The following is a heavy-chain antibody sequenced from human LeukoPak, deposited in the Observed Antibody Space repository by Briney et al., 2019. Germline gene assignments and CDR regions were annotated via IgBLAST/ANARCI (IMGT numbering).Heavy chain of an antibody. J-gene: IGHJ4*02. CDR3: ARQVGAAAGYFDY. D-gene: IGHD6-13*01. V-gene: IGHV5-51*01. CDR2: IYPGDSDT. Sequence: GESLKISCQGSGYSFTSYWIGWVRQMPGKGLEWMGIIYPGDSDTRNSPSFQGQVTISADKSISTAYLQWSSLKASDTAMYYCARQVGAAAGYFDYWGQGTLVTVSS. CDR1: GYSFTSYW.